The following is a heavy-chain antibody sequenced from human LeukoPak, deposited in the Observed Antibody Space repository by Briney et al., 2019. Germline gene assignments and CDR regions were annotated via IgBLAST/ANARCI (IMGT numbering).Heavy chain of an antibody. CDR1: GGSISSINYY. CDR2: IYYSGST. D-gene: IGHD3-3*01. J-gene: IGHJ4*02. CDR3: ARAPPKHQTIFGVVPYYFDY. V-gene: IGHV4-61*01. Sequence: SQTLSLTCTVSGGSISSINYYWSWIRQPPGKGLEWIGYIYYSGSTNYNPSLKSRVTISVDTSKNQFSLKLSSVTAADTAVYYCARAPPKHQTIFGVVPYYFDYWGQGTLVTVSS.